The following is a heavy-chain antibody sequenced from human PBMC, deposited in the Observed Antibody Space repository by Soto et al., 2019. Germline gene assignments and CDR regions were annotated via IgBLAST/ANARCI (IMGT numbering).Heavy chain of an antibody. CDR2: TYYRSKWYN. V-gene: IGHV6-1*01. Sequence: TVSSNSAAWNWIRQSPSRGLEWLGRTYYRSKWYNDYAVSVKSRITINPDTSKNQFSLQLNSVTPEDTAVYYCAREDSSGWYENYFDYWGQGTLVTVSS. CDR1: TVSSNSAA. CDR3: AREDSSGWYENYFDY. J-gene: IGHJ4*02. D-gene: IGHD6-19*01.